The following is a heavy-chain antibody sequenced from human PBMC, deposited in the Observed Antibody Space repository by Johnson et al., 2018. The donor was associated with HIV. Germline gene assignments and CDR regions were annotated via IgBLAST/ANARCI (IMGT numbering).Heavy chain of an antibody. D-gene: IGHD3-22*01. CDR1: GFTFSSYA. V-gene: IGHV3-23*04. J-gene: IGHJ3*02. CDR2: ISGSGGST. CDR3: ARDTYYYDSSGYLDAFDI. Sequence: VQLVESGGGLVEPGGSLRLSCAASGFTFSSYAMSWVRQAPGKGLEWVSAISGSGGSTYYADSVKGRFTISRDNAKNSLYLQMNSLRAEDTAVYYCARDTYYYDSSGYLDAFDIWGQGTMVTVSS.